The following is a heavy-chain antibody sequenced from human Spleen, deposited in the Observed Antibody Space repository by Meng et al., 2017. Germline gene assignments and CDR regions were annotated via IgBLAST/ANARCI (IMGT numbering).Heavy chain of an antibody. V-gene: IGHV4-4*07. CDR1: GGPISIYY. Sequence: QLEAHALSHVFVRPSYPRPPPCTVSGGPISIYYGSWIRQPAGKGLEWIGRIYTSGSTNYTPSLKSRVTMSVDTSKNQFSLKLSSVTAADTAVYYCARWGYYYGSGSPLGGWFDPWGQGTLVTVSS. J-gene: IGHJ5*02. CDR2: IYTSGST. D-gene: IGHD3-10*01. CDR3: ARWGYYYGSGSPLGGWFDP.